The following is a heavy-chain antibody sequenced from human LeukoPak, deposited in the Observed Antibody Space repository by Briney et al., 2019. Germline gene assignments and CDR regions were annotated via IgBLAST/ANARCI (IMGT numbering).Heavy chain of an antibody. V-gene: IGHV3-23*01. CDR1: GFIFSNYA. J-gene: IGHJ3*01. D-gene: IGHD6-13*01. Sequence: PWGVLRLSCAASGFIFSNYAMSWVRQAPGKGLEWVSAIVGSASATFYADSVKGRFTTSRDNSKNTLYLQMNSLRVEDTAVYYCAKEVAEVGTGAFDFWGQGTMVTVSS. CDR3: AKEVAEVGTGAFDF. CDR2: IVGSASAT.